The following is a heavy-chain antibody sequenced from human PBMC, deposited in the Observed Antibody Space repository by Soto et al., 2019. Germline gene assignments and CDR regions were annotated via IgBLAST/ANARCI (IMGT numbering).Heavy chain of an antibody. J-gene: IGHJ4*02. V-gene: IGHV1-3*01. Sequence: GASVKVSCKASGYTFTSYAMHWVRQAPGQRLEWMGWINAGNGNTKYSQKFQGRVTITRDTSASTAYMELNSLRAEDTAVYYCARPYDSSGSYLPFDYWGQGTLVTVSS. CDR1: GYTFTSYA. CDR3: ARPYDSSGSYLPFDY. CDR2: INAGNGNT. D-gene: IGHD3-22*01.